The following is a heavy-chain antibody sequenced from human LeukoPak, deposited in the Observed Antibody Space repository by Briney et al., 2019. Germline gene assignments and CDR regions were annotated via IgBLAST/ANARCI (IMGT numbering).Heavy chain of an antibody. CDR3: PRENYYDSSGYYPYGIYFDY. CDR1: GGSISSYY. V-gene: IGHV4-59*01. J-gene: IGHJ4*02. Sequence: SETLSLTCTVSGGSISSYYWSWIRQPPGKGLEWIGYIYYSGSTNYNPSLKSRVTISVDTSKNQFSLKLSSVTAADTAVYYCPRENYYDSSGYYPYGIYFDYWGQGTLVTVSS. CDR2: IYYSGST. D-gene: IGHD3-22*01.